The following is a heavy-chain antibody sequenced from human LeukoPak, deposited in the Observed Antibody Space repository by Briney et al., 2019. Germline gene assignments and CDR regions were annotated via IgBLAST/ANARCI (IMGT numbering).Heavy chain of an antibody. CDR3: AREDYDSSGYYSDY. Sequence: PGGSLRLSCAASGFTVSSNYMSWVRQAPGKGLEGVSVIYSGGSTYYADSVKGRFTISRDNSKNTLYLQMNSLRAEDTAVYYCAREDYDSSGYYSDYWGQGTLVTVSS. CDR1: GFTVSSNY. CDR2: IYSGGST. D-gene: IGHD3-22*01. V-gene: IGHV3-53*01. J-gene: IGHJ4*02.